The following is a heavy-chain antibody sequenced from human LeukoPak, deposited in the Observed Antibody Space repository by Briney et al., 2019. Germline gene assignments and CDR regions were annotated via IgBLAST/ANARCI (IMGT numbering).Heavy chain of an antibody. Sequence: GGSLRLSCAASGFTFSSYSMNWVRQAPGKGLEWVSSISSSSSYIYYADSVKGRFTISRDNAENSLYLQMNSLRAEDTAVYYCARDSSGYIDYWGQGTLVTVSS. CDR2: ISSSSSYI. J-gene: IGHJ4*02. D-gene: IGHD3-22*01. CDR1: GFTFSSYS. CDR3: ARDSSGYIDY. V-gene: IGHV3-21*01.